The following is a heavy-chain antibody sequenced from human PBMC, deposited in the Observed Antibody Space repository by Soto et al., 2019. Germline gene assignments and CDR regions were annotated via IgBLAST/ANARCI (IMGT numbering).Heavy chain of an antibody. CDR3: AKDWIRFLEWLPWGDYYYGMDV. V-gene: IGHV3-23*01. CDR1: GFTFSSYA. J-gene: IGHJ6*02. D-gene: IGHD3-3*01. CDR2: ISGSGGST. Sequence: GGSLRLSCAASGFTFSSYAMSWVRQAPGKGLEWVSAISGSGGSTHYADSVKGRFTISRDNSKNTLYLQMNSLRAEDTAVYYCAKDWIRFLEWLPWGDYYYGMDVWGQATTVTVSS.